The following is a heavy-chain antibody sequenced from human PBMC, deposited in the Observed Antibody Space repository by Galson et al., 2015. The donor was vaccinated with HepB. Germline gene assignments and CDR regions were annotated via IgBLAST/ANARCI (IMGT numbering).Heavy chain of an antibody. J-gene: IGHJ4*02. V-gene: IGHV3-30-3*01. CDR2: ISYDGSNK. Sequence: SLRLSCAASGFTFSSYAMLWVRQAPGKGLEWVAVISYDGSNKYYADSVKGRFTISRDNSKNTLYLQMNSLRAEDTAVYYCARDLREGIVVVTGLDYWGQGTLVTVSS. CDR3: ARDLREGIVVVTGLDY. CDR1: GFTFSSYA. D-gene: IGHD3-22*01.